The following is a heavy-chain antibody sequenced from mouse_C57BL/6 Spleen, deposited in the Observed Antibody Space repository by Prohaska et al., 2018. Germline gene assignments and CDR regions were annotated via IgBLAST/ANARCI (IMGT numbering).Heavy chain of an antibody. Sequence: QLQQPGAELVMPGASVKLSCKASGYTFTSYWMHWVKQRPGQGLEWIGEIDPSYSYTNYKQKVKGKAKLTVDKSASTAYVQLSSLTSEDSAVYYCARPVVANYAMDYWGQGTSVTVSS. CDR2: IDPSYSYT. D-gene: IGHD1-1*01. CDR1: GYTFTSYW. CDR3: ARPVVANYAMDY. V-gene: IGHV1-69*01. J-gene: IGHJ4*01.